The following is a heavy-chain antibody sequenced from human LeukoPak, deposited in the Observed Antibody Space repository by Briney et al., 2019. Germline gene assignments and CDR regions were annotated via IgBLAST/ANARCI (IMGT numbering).Heavy chain of an antibody. Sequence: GASVNVSCKASGYTFTSYGISWVRQAPGQGLEWMGWISAYNGNTNYAQKLQGRVTMTTDTSTSTAYMELRSLRSDDTAVYYCAISIVGATYFDYWGQGTLVTVSS. V-gene: IGHV1-18*01. CDR3: AISIVGATYFDY. J-gene: IGHJ4*02. CDR2: ISAYNGNT. D-gene: IGHD1-26*01. CDR1: GYTFTSYG.